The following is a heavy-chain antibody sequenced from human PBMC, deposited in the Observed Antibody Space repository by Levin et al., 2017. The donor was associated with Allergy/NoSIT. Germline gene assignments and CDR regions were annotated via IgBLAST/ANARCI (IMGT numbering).Heavy chain of an antibody. Sequence: PSETLSLTCTVSGGLISNYFWSWIRQPPGKGLEWVGHIYDSGSTDYNPSLKSRVTISVDTSKNQFSLKVRSVTAADTAVYYCARDRELGYWGQGTLVTVSS. CDR3: ARDRELGY. CDR2: IYDSGST. D-gene: IGHD1-26*01. V-gene: IGHV4-59*01. CDR1: GGLISNYF. J-gene: IGHJ4*02.